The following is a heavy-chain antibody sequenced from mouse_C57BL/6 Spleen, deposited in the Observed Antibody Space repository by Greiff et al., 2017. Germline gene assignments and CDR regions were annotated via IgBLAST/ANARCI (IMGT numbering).Heavy chain of an antibody. CDR3: ARPGVTTRAWFAY. V-gene: IGHV5-17*01. Sequence: EVLLVESGGGLVKPGGSLKLSCAASGFTFSDYGMHWVSQAPEKGLEWVAYISSGSSTIYYADTVKGRFTISRDNAKNTLFLQMTSLRSEDTAMYYCARPGVTTRAWFAYWGQGTLVTVSA. CDR2: ISSGSSTI. D-gene: IGHD2-2*01. J-gene: IGHJ3*01. CDR1: GFTFSDYG.